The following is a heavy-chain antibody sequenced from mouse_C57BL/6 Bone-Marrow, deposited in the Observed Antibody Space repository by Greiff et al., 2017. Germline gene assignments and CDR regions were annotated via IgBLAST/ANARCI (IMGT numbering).Heavy chain of an antibody. Sequence: VQLQQSGPELVKPGASVKISCKASGYAFTDYNMNWVKQSNGKSLEWIGEINPNYGTTSYNQKFKGKATLTADKSSSTAYMQLNSLTSEDSAVDYCARPYGYDGYAMDYWGQGTSVTVSS. J-gene: IGHJ4*01. D-gene: IGHD2-2*01. CDR3: ARPYGYDGYAMDY. CDR2: INPNYGTT. CDR1: GYAFTDYN. V-gene: IGHV1-39*01.